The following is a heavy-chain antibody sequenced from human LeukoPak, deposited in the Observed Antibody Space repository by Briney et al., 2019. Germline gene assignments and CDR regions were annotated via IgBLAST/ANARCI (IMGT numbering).Heavy chain of an antibody. Sequence: SGTLSLTCAVSGGSISSSNWWSWVRQPPGKGLEWIGEIYHSGSTNYNPSLKSRVTISVDKSKNQFSLKLSSVTAADTAVYYCASFGRRDGYNPYYFDYWGQGSLVTVSS. V-gene: IGHV4-4*02. CDR1: GGSISSSNW. CDR3: ASFGRRDGYNPYYFDY. CDR2: IYHSGST. J-gene: IGHJ4*02. D-gene: IGHD5-24*01.